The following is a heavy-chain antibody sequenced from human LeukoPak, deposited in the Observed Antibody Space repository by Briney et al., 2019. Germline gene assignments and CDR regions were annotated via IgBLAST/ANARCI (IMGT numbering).Heavy chain of an antibody. Sequence: GGSLRLSCAASGFTFSSYGMHWVRQAPGKGLEWVAVIWYDGSNKYYADSVKGRFTISRDSSKNTLYLQMNRLRAEDTAVYYCARGEGQHIVVVTAAADFDYWGQGTLVTVSS. D-gene: IGHD2-21*02. V-gene: IGHV3-33*01. CDR1: GFTFSSYG. CDR2: IWYDGSNK. CDR3: ARGEGQHIVVVTAAADFDY. J-gene: IGHJ4*02.